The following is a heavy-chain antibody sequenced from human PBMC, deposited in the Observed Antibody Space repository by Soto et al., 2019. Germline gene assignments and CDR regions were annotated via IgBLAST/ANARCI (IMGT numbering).Heavy chain of an antibody. D-gene: IGHD5-12*01. CDR1: GGSISSGGYY. CDR3: ARYRQRSGCDCGDYVWYFDI. V-gene: IGHV4-31*03. J-gene: IGHJ2*01. CDR2: IYYSGST. Sequence: QVQLQESGPGLVKPSQTLSLTCTVSGGSISSGGYYWSWIRQHPGKGLEWLGYIYYSGSTYYNPSLMSRVTISIDTSKNQFSLKLSSVTAADTAVYYCARYRQRSGCDCGDYVWYFDIWGRGTLVTVSS.